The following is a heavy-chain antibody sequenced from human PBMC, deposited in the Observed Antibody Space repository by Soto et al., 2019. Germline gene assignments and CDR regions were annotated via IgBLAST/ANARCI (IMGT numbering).Heavy chain of an antibody. V-gene: IGHV3-7*03. CDR1: GFTFSSYW. CDR2: IKQDGSEK. D-gene: IGHD6-19*01. J-gene: IGHJ6*03. CDR3: ARDQKSSGPMDYYYYMDV. Sequence: GGSLRLSCAASGFTFSSYWMSWVRQAPGKGLEWVANIKQDGSEKYYVDSVKGRFTISRDNAKNSLYLQMNSLRAEDTAVYYCARDQKSSGPMDYYYYMDVWGKGTTVTVSS.